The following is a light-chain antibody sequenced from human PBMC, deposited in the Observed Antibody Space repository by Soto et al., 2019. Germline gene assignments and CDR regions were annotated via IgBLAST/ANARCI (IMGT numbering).Light chain of an antibody. J-gene: IGKJ2*01. CDR1: QSITPW. Sequence: DIQMTQSPSTLSASVGDRVTITCRASQSITPWLAWYQQKPGKAPELLIYRASSLVTGVPSRFSGSGSGTEFTLTIYSLQLVDFATYYCQHYHGLPYTFGQGTKLEIK. CDR2: RAS. CDR3: QHYHGLPYT. V-gene: IGKV1-5*03.